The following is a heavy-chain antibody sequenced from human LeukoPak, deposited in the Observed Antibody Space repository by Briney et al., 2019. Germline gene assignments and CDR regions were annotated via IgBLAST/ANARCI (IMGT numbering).Heavy chain of an antibody. J-gene: IGHJ4*02. CDR1: GGSISSGGYY. CDR2: IYYSGST. D-gene: IGHD1-26*01. CDR3: ARAHSGSLLDY. V-gene: IGHV4-31*03. Sequence: SETLSLTCTVFGGSISSGGYYWSWIRQHPGKGLEWIGYIYYSGSTYYNPSLKSRVTISVDTSKNQFSLKLSSVTAADTAVYYCARAHSGSLLDYWGQGTLVTVSS.